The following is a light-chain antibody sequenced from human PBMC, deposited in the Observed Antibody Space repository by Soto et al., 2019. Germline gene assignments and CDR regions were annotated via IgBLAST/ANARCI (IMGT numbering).Light chain of an antibody. CDR3: QSYDNSLSGPVV. Sequence: QSVLTQPPSASGSPGQSVTISCTGTSSDVGGYNYVSWYQQHPGKAPKLMIYEVNKRPSGVPDRFSGSKSGNTASLAITGLQAEDEADYYCQSYDNSLSGPVVFGGGTKLTVL. J-gene: IGLJ3*02. CDR1: SSDVGGYNY. V-gene: IGLV2-8*01. CDR2: EVN.